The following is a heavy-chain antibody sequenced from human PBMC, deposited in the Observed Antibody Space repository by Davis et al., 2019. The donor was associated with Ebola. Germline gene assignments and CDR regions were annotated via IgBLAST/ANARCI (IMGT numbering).Heavy chain of an antibody. CDR2: IYPGDSDT. J-gene: IGHJ6*02. D-gene: IGHD6-19*01. V-gene: IGHV5-51*01. CDR3: ARRTPYSSGWRGDYYYGMDV. Sequence: GESLKISCKGSGYSFTSYWIGWVRQMPGKGLEWMGIIYPGDSDTRYSPSFQGQVTISADKSISTAYLQWSSLKASDTAMYYCARRTPYSSGWRGDYYYGMDVWGQGTTVTVSS. CDR1: GYSFTSYW.